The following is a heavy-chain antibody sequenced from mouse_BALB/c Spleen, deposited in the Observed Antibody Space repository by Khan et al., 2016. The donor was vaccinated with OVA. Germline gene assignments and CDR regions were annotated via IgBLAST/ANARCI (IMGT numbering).Heavy chain of an antibody. D-gene: IGHD1-1*01. Sequence: EVELVESGGDLVKPGGSLKLSCVASGFTFSTYGMSWVRQTPDMRLEWVATISSGGHYTYYPDSVKGRFTISRDNAENTLYLQMSSLKSEDTAIYYCARLAYYYNSEGFAYWGQGTLVTVSA. CDR1: GFTFSTYG. J-gene: IGHJ3*01. CDR3: ARLAYYYNSEGFAY. V-gene: IGHV5-6*01. CDR2: ISSGGHYT.